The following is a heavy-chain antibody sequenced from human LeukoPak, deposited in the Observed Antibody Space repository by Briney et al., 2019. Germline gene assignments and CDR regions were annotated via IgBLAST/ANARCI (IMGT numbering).Heavy chain of an antibody. CDR2: INHSGST. V-gene: IGHV4-34*01. J-gene: IGHJ5*02. Sequence: SETLSLTCAVYGGSFSGYYWSWIRQPPGKGLEWIGEINHSGSTNYNPSLKSRVTISVDTSKNQFSLKLSSVTAADTAVYYCASFNDYGNWFDPWGQGTLVTVSS. D-gene: IGHD4-17*01. CDR1: GGSFSGYY. CDR3: ASFNDYGNWFDP.